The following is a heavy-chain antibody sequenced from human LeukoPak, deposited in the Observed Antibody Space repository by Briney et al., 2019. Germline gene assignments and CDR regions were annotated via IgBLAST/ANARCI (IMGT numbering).Heavy chain of an antibody. CDR1: GFTFSSYG. V-gene: IGHV3-30*18. CDR2: ISYDGSNK. CDR3: AKDYYYDSSGYLTYYFDY. D-gene: IGHD3-22*01. Sequence: GGSLRLSCAASGFTFSSYGMHWVRQAPGKGLEWVAVISYDGSNKYYADSVKGRFTISRDNSKNTLYLQMNSLRAEDTAVYYCAKDYYYDSSGYLTYYFDYWGQGTLVTVSS. J-gene: IGHJ4*02.